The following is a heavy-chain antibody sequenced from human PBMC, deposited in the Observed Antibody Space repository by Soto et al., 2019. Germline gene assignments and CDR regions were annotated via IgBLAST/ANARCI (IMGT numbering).Heavy chain of an antibody. CDR2: TNPGDGST. J-gene: IGHJ4*02. Sequence: QVHLVQSGAEVKKPGASVKVSCKASEYSLTSYYMHWVRQAPGQGLEWMGITNPGDGSTRYAQKFKGRVTMTSDTSTSTVYMEMSSLTSEDTGVYYCARSYVTSRPIDYWGQGTLVTVSS. CDR1: EYSLTSYY. V-gene: IGHV1-46*01. CDR3: ARSYVTSRPIDY. D-gene: IGHD3-10*02.